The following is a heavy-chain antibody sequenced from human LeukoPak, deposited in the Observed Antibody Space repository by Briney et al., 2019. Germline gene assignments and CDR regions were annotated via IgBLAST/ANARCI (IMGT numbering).Heavy chain of an antibody. J-gene: IGHJ4*02. Sequence: GGSLRLSCAASGFTFSSYALSWVRQAPGKGLEWVSVISGSGGTTHYAESVKGRFTISRDNSKNTLYMQMNCLRAEDTAVYYCARDYHDSSGSYGVDFWGQGTLVTVSS. V-gene: IGHV3-23*01. D-gene: IGHD3-22*01. CDR2: ISGSGGTT. CDR3: ARDYHDSSGSYGVDF. CDR1: GFTFSSYA.